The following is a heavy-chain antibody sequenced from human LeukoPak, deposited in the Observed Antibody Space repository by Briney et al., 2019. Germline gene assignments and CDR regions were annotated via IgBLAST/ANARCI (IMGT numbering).Heavy chain of an antibody. J-gene: IGHJ4*02. V-gene: IGHV4-61*02. CDR3: ARVKAAGIGY. Sequence: SETLSLTCTVSGGSLSSGGYYWSWIRQPAGKGLEWIGRIYTSGSTNYNPSLKSRVTMSVDTSKNQFSLKLNSVTAADTAVYYCARVKAAGIGYWGQGTLVTVSS. CDR1: GGSLSSGGYY. D-gene: IGHD6-13*01. CDR2: IYTSGST.